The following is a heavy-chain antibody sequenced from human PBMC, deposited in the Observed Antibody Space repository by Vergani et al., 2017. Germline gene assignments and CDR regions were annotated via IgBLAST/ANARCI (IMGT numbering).Heavy chain of an antibody. D-gene: IGHD3-10*01. V-gene: IGHV3-21*01. J-gene: IGHJ6*03. CDR2: ISSSSSYI. CDR3: ARVRGTFRGYYMDV. CDR1: GFTFSSYS. Sequence: EVQLVESGGGLVKPGGSLRLSCAASGFTFSSYSMNWVRQAPGKGLEWVSSISSSSSYIYYADSVKGRFTISRDNAKNSLYLQMNSLSAEDTAVYYCARVRGTFRGYYMDVWGKGSTVTVSS.